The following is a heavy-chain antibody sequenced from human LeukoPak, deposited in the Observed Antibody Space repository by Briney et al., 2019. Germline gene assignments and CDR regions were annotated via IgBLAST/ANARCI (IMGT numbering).Heavy chain of an antibody. J-gene: IGHJ5*02. CDR3: AKGDSSSWYNLWFDP. CDR2: ISGSGAST. V-gene: IGHV3-23*01. Sequence: PGGSLRLSCAASGFTFSSYAMSWVRQAPGKGLEWVSAISGSGASTYYADSVKGRFTISRDNSKNTLYLQMNSLRAEGTAVYYCAKGDSSSWYNLWFDPWGRGTLVTVSS. CDR1: GFTFSSYA. D-gene: IGHD6-13*01.